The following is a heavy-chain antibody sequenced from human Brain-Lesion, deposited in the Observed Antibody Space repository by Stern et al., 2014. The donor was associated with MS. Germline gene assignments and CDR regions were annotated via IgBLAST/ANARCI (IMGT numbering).Heavy chain of an antibody. CDR2: ISWNSGTI. J-gene: IGHJ4*02. CDR1: GFTFDDYA. Sequence: EVQLVESGGDLVQPGRSLRLSCAAFGFTFDDYAMPLVRQAPGKGLELVAGISWNSGTIGYADSVKGRFTTSRDNAYSSLYLQMNRLRPEDTALYYCARDITGSSAYFAYWGQGTLVTVSS. D-gene: IGHD1-14*01. V-gene: IGHV3-9*01. CDR3: ARDITGSSAYFAY.